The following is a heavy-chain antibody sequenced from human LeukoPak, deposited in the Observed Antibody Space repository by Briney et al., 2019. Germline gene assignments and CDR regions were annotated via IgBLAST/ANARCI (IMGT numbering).Heavy chain of an antibody. J-gene: IGHJ4*02. Sequence: ASVKVSCKASGYTFTSYYMHWVRQAPGQGLEWLGIINPSGGSTSYAQKFQGRVTMTRDTSTSTVYMELSSLRSEDTAVYYCAQGGLYCSSTSCLDYWGQGTLVTVSS. V-gene: IGHV1-46*01. CDR2: INPSGGST. CDR3: AQGGLYCSSTSCLDY. CDR1: GYTFTSYY. D-gene: IGHD2-2*01.